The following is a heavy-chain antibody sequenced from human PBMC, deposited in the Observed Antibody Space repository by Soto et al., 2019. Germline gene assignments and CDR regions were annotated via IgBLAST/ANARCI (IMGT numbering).Heavy chain of an antibody. D-gene: IGHD2-2*01. Sequence: SETLSLTCTVSGGSVSSGSYYWSWIRQPPGKGLEWIGYIYYSGSTNYNPSLKSRVTISVDTSKNQFSLKLSSVTAADTAVYYCARGRGAAAMYWGNGPNYYYGMDVWGQGTTVTVSS. CDR1: GGSVSSGSYY. V-gene: IGHV4-61*01. J-gene: IGHJ6*02. CDR2: IYYSGST. CDR3: ARGRGAAAMYWGNGPNYYYGMDV.